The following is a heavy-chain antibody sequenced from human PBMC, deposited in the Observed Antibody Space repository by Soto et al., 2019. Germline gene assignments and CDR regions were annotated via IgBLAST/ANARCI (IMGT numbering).Heavy chain of an antibody. CDR1: GGSISSGGYS. D-gene: IGHD2-15*01. V-gene: IGHV4-30-2*01. Sequence: QLQLQESGSGLVKPSQTLSLTCAVSGGSISSGGYSWSWIRQPPGKGLEWIGYIYHSGSTYYNPSLKSRVTIAVDRSKNQCSLKLSSVTAADTAVYYCARDSGGRGGDYTFGLFDYWGQGTLVTVSS. CDR3: ARDSGGRGGDYTFGLFDY. J-gene: IGHJ4*02. CDR2: IYHSGST.